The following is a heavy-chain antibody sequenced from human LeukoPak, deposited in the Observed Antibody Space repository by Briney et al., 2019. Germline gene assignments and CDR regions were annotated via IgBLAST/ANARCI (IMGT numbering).Heavy chain of an antibody. CDR2: ITGPADVT. CDR3: AKDRVSGDGYNSLDY. Sequence: PGGSLRPSCAASGFSFNSYAMNWVRQVPGKGLEWVSDITGPADVTTYADSVKGRFTISRDNSKNTVFLQMDSLRAEDTAVYYCAKDRVSGDGYNSLDYWGQGTLVTVSS. J-gene: IGHJ4*02. V-gene: IGHV3-23*01. CDR1: GFSFNSYA. D-gene: IGHD5-24*01.